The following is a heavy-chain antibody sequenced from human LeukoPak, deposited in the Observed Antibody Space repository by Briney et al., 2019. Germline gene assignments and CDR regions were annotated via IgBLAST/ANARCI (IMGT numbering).Heavy chain of an antibody. Sequence: SETLSLTCTVSGGSISSYYWSWIRQPPGKGLEWIGYIYYSGSTNYNPSLKSRVTISVDTSKKQFSLKLSSVTAADTAVYYCARGLYGVGAFDIWGQGTMVTVSS. CDR3: ARGLYGVGAFDI. J-gene: IGHJ3*02. CDR1: GGSISSYY. CDR2: IYYSGST. D-gene: IGHD4-17*01. V-gene: IGHV4-59*01.